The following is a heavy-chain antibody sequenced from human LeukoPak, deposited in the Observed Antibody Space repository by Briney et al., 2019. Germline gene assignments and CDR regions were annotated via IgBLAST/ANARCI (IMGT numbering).Heavy chain of an antibody. CDR1: GFTVSSNY. D-gene: IGHD4-11*01. J-gene: IGHJ4*02. Sequence: GGSLRLSCAASGFTVSSNYMSWVRQAPGKGLEWVGRIKSKTDGGTTDYAAPVEGRFTISRDDSKNTLYLQMNSLKTEDTAVYYCTTDPHTVSSYYFDYWGQGTLVTVSS. CDR2: IKSKTDGGTT. V-gene: IGHV3-15*01. CDR3: TTDPHTVSSYYFDY.